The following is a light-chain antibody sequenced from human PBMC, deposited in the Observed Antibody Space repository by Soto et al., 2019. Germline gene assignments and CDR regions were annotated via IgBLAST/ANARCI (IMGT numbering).Light chain of an antibody. Sequence: QSVLTQPASVSGSPGQSITISCTGTSSDVGGYNYVSWYQQHPGKAPKLMIYDVSNRPSGVSNRCSGSKSGNTASLTISGRQAEDEADYYCSSYTSSSTTYVVFGGGTKVTVL. CDR1: SSDVGGYNY. CDR3: SSYTSSSTTYVV. V-gene: IGLV2-14*01. CDR2: DVS. J-gene: IGLJ2*01.